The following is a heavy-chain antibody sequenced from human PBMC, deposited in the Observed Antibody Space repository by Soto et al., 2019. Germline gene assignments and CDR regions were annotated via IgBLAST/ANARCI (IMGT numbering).Heavy chain of an antibody. CDR3: ARDLNWHVGGGRAFDV. CDR2: IYHDGST. Sequence: QLQLQESGSGLVKPSQTLSLTCAVSGGSISSGSYCWTWLRQPPGKGLEWIGYIYHDGSTNYNPSLKGRITISVDRSTNQFSRRLTSVTAADTAVYYWARDLNWHVGGGRAFDVWGPGTLVPVSS. J-gene: IGHJ3*01. CDR1: GGSISSGSYC. D-gene: IGHD3-10*01. V-gene: IGHV4-30-2*01.